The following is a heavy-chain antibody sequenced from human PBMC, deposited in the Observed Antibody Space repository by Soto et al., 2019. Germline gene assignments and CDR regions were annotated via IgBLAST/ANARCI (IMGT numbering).Heavy chain of an antibody. V-gene: IGHV1-69*13. J-gene: IGHJ4*02. CDR2: IIPIFGTA. D-gene: IGHD4-17*01. CDR1: GGSFSSYA. CDR3: ASGSTTVVTLFDY. Sequence: SSVEVSCRASGGSFSSYAISWVRQAPGQGLEWMGGIIPIFGTANYAQKFQGRVTITADESTSTAYMELSSLRSEDTAVYYCASGSTTVVTLFDYWGQGTLVTVSS.